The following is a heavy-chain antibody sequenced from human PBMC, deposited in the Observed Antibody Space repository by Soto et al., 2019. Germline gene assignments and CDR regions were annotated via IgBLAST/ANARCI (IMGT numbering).Heavy chain of an antibody. CDR3: SRHGLVVPAAIY. D-gene: IGHD2-2*01. V-gene: IGHV4-39*01. CDR2: IYYSGST. J-gene: IGHJ4*02. Sequence: SETLSLTCTVSGGSISSSSYYWGWIRQPPGKGLEWIGSIYYSGSTYYNPSLKSRVTISVDTSKNQFSLKLSSVTAADTAVYYCSRHGLVVPAAIYSGQGTLVTVSS. CDR1: GGSISSSSYY.